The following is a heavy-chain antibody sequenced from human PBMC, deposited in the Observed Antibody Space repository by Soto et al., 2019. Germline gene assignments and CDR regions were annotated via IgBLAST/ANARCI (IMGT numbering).Heavy chain of an antibody. J-gene: IGHJ5*01. V-gene: IGHV4-39*02. Sequence: QLHLQESGPRLVKPSETLSLTCSVSGGSIRGSDDYWGWIRQSPGKGLEYIGSVFYTGSAYYNPCLKRRVSIVADTSTNRFFLNLKSVTATDKCVYYCAKTPTGDYDSWGQGILVTVSS. CDR3: AKTPTGDYDS. CDR1: GGSIRGSDDY. CDR2: VFYTGSA. D-gene: IGHD2-8*02.